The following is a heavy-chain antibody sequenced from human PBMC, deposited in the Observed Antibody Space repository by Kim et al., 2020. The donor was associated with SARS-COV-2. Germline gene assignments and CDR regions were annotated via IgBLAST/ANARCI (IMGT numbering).Heavy chain of an antibody. CDR2: INHSGST. CDR3: ARGSWGAFDP. V-gene: IGHV4-34*01. D-gene: IGHD3-16*01. Sequence: SETLSLTCAVYGGSFSGYYWSWIRQPPGKGLEWIGEINHSGSTNYNPSLKSRVTISVDTSKNQFSLKLSSVTAADTAVYYCARGSWGAFDPWGQGTLVTVSS. CDR1: GGSFSGYY. J-gene: IGHJ5*02.